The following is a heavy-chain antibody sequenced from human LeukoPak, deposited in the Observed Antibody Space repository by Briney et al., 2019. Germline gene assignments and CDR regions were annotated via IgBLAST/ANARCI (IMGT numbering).Heavy chain of an antibody. CDR1: GFTFSLYS. J-gene: IGHJ4*02. CDR2: ITSGSSTI. CDR3: ARAGIAAAGLLHY. V-gene: IGHV3-48*01. D-gene: IGHD6-13*01. Sequence: GGSLRLSCAASGFTFSLYSMNWVRQAPGKGLVWVSYITSGSSTIYYADSVRGRFTISRDNAKNSLYLQMNSLRAEDTAVYYCARAGIAAAGLLHYWGQGTLVTVSS.